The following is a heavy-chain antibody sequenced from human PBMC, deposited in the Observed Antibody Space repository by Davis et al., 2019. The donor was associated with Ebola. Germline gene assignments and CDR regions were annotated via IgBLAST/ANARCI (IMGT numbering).Heavy chain of an antibody. CDR1: GYTFTSYG. CDR2: INPHNGNT. V-gene: IGHV1-18*04. Sequence: AASVKVSCKASGYTFTSYGITWVRQAPGQGLEWMGWINPHNGNTNYAQNVQGRVIMTSDTATTTAYMEVGSLRSDDTAVYYCARAYSSSWYLFDYWGQGTLVTVSS. D-gene: IGHD6-13*01. J-gene: IGHJ4*02. CDR3: ARAYSSSWYLFDY.